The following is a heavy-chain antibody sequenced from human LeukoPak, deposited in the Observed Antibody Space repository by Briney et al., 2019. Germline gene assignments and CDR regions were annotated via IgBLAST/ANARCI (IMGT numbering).Heavy chain of an antibody. CDR1: GGSISSHY. Sequence: SETLSLTCTVSGGSISSHYWGWIRQPPGKGLEWIGTIYYSGSTFHNPSLQSRVTLSVDTSKNQFSLRLSSVTASDTAVYYCASPKRELRAFDYWGQGTLVTVSS. D-gene: IGHD1-26*01. V-gene: IGHV4-39*01. CDR2: IYYSGST. CDR3: ASPKRELRAFDY. J-gene: IGHJ4*02.